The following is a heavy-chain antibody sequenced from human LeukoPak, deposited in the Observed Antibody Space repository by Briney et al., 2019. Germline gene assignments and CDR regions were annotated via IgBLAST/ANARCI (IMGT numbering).Heavy chain of an antibody. V-gene: IGHV5-51*01. D-gene: IGHD3-10*01. CDR2: IYPGDSDT. CDR3: ARLGQMVRGVITAFDI. CDR1: GYSFTSYW. J-gene: IGHJ3*02. Sequence: GESLKISCKGSGYSFTSYWIGWVRQMPGKGLEWMGIIYPGDSDTRYSPSFQGQVTISADKSISTAYLQWSSLKASDTAMYYCARLGQMVRGVITAFDIWGQGTIVTVSS.